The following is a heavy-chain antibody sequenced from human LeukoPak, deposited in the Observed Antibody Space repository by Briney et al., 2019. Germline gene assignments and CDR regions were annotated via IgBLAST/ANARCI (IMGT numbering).Heavy chain of an antibody. CDR1: GYTFTGYF. D-gene: IGHD6-19*01. V-gene: IGHV1-2*02. J-gene: IGHJ4*02. CDR2: INPNSVDS. CDR3: APHSLSGWHYFDY. Sequence: ASVKVSGKASGYTFTGYFMHWVRQAPGQGLEWMEWINPNSVDSNYAQNFQGRATMTRATSISTAYMELTNMRSDATAVYYCAPHSLSGWHYFDYWGQGTLVTVSS.